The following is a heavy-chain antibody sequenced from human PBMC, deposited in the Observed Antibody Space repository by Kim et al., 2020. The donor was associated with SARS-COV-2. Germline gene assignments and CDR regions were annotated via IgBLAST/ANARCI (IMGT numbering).Heavy chain of an antibody. V-gene: IGHV1-69*13. D-gene: IGHD1-26*01. Sequence: SVKVSCKASGGTFSSYAISWVRQAPGQGLEWMGGIIPIFGTANYAQKFQGRVTITADESTSTAYMELSSLRSEDTAVYYCAVLLYSGSYPLDYWGQGTLVTVSS. CDR3: AVLLYSGSYPLDY. CDR1: GGTFSSYA. J-gene: IGHJ4*02. CDR2: IIPIFGTA.